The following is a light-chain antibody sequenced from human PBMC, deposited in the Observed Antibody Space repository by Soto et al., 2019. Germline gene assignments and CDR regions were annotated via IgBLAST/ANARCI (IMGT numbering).Light chain of an antibody. CDR2: AAS. V-gene: IGKV1-9*01. CDR3: QQLNNYPRT. CDR1: QDISSY. Sequence: IQLTQSPSFLSASVGDRVTISCRASQDISSYLAWYQQKPGKAPKLLIYAASTLPSGVPSRFSGSGSGTEFTLTIGSLQPEDFATYYCQQLNNYPRTFGQGTKLEIK. J-gene: IGKJ2*01.